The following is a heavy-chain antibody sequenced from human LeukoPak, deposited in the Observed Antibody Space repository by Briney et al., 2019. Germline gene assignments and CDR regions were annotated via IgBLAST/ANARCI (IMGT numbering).Heavy chain of an antibody. J-gene: IGHJ4*02. CDR1: GYTFSGYY. CDR3: ARDHNPQTYHDY. Sequence: ASVKVSCKASGYTFSGYYMHWVRQAPGQGLEWMGWINPNSGGTNYAQKFQGSVTMTRDTSISTAYMELSRLRSDDTAVYYCARDHNPQTYHDYWGQGTLVTVSS. D-gene: IGHD5-24*01. CDR2: INPNSGGT. V-gene: IGHV1-2*02.